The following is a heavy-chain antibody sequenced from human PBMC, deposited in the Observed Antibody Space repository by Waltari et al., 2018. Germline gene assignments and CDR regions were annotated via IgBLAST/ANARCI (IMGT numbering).Heavy chain of an antibody. V-gene: IGHV4-34*01. D-gene: IGHD3-16*02. Sequence: QVQLQQWGAGLLKPSETLSLTCAVYGGSFSGYYWSWIRQPPGQGLEWIGEIKQGGSNNYNPSLKSRVTRSVDTSKNQFSLKLSSVTAADTAVYYCARTNFVYDYVWGSYRYFDYWGQGTLVTVSS. CDR1: GGSFSGYY. J-gene: IGHJ4*02. CDR2: IKQGGSN. CDR3: ARTNFVYDYVWGSYRYFDY.